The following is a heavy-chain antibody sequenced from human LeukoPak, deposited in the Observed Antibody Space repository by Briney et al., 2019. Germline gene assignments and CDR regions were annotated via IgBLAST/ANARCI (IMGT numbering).Heavy chain of an antibody. J-gene: IGHJ4*02. Sequence: PGGSLRLSCAASGFTLTDYWMTWVRQVPGKGLEWVANKHKAGTESYYVDSLKGRFAISRDNAKNSLYLQLSSLRVDDTAVYYCARVGTSELQRVFDYWGQGTLVTVSS. CDR3: ARVGTSELQRVFDY. CDR1: GFTLTDYW. CDR2: KHKAGTES. D-gene: IGHD1-7*01. V-gene: IGHV3-7*01.